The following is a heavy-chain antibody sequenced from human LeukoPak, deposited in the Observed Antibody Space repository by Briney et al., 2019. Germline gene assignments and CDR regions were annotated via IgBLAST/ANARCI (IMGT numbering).Heavy chain of an antibody. D-gene: IGHD4-17*01. J-gene: IGHJ4*02. Sequence: SETLSLTCTVSGVSISSYYWSWIRQPAGKGLEWIGRIYTSGSTNYNPSLKSRVTMSVDTSKNQFSLKLSSVTAADTAVYYCAREGDYGDYVGFDYWGQGTLVTVSS. CDR2: IYTSGST. V-gene: IGHV4-4*07. CDR1: GVSISSYY. CDR3: AREGDYGDYVGFDY.